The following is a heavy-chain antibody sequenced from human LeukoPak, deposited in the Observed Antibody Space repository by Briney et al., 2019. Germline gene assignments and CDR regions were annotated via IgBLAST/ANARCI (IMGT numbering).Heavy chain of an antibody. J-gene: IGHJ1*01. CDR1: GYTFAGFY. CDR3: AKESTHYSALGAYYSVEYFQY. CDR2: INPNSCDT. Sequence: ASVKVSCKASGYTFAGFYIHWMRQAPGQGLEWMGWINPNSCDTQYAQKFQGRVTLTSDTSIDTAYMELNGVTSDDTALFSCAKESTHYSALGAYYSVEYFQYWGQGTLVTVSS. D-gene: IGHD3-22*01. V-gene: IGHV1-2*02.